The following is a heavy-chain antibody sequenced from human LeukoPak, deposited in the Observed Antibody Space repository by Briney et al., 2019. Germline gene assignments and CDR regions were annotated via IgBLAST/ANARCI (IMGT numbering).Heavy chain of an antibody. Sequence: GGSLRLSCAASGFTFSSYAMHWVRQAPGQGLEWAALISYDGSNKFYADSVKGRFTISRDNSKNTLYLQMSSLRTEDTAVYYCARDLGMYAFDIWGQGTMVTVSS. CDR2: ISYDGSNK. CDR3: ARDLGMYAFDI. V-gene: IGHV3-30*04. J-gene: IGHJ3*02. D-gene: IGHD1-26*01. CDR1: GFTFSSYA.